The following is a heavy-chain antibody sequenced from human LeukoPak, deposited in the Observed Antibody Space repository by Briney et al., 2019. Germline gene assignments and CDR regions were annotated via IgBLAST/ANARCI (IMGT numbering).Heavy chain of an antibody. D-gene: IGHD5-24*01. V-gene: IGHV1-46*01. CDR1: GYTFTNYY. CDR2: INPGGRST. CDR3: AREIGPIQLHLWGSAFDY. Sequence: ASVKVSCKASGYTFTNYYIHWVRQAPGQGLEWMGIINPGGRSTSYAQKFQGRVTMTRDTSTSTVYMELSSLRSEDTAVYYCAREIGPIQLHLWGSAFDYWGQGTLVTVSP. J-gene: IGHJ4*02.